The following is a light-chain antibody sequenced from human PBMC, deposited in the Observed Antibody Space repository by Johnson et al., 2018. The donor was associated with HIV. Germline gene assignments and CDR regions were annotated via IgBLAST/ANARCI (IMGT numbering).Light chain of an antibody. CDR2: ENN. CDR3: GTWVTILQTFV. CDR1: SSNIGNNY. V-gene: IGLV1-51*02. Sequence: QSVLTQPPSVSAAPGQKVTISCSGSSSNIGNNYVSWYQQLPGTAPKLLIYENNKRPSGIPDRFSGSKSGTSATLGIAGLQTEDEAEYFCGTWVTILQTFVFGTGTEVSVL. J-gene: IGLJ1*01.